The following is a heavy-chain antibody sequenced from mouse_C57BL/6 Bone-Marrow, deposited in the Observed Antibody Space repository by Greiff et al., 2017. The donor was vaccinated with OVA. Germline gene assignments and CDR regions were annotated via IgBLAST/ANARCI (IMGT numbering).Heavy chain of an antibody. J-gene: IGHJ3*01. CDR2: INPNNGGT. CDR1: GYTFTDYN. CDR3: ARRGSMITTRFAY. D-gene: IGHD2-4*01. V-gene: IGHV1-18*01. Sequence: VQLQQSGPELVKPGASVKIPCKASGYTFTDYNMDWVKQSHGKSLEWIGDINPNNGGTIYNQKFKGKATLTVDKSSSTAYMELRSLTSEDTAVYYCARRGSMITTRFAYWGQGTLVTVSA.